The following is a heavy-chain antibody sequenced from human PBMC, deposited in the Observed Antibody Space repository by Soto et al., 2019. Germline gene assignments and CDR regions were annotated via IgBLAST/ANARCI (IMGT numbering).Heavy chain of an antibody. Sequence: SETLSLTCTVSGGSISSYYWSLLRQPPGKGLEWIGYIYYSGSTNYNPSLKSRVTISVDTSKNQFSLKLSSVTAADTAVYYCARGEYSGYGTIAVAGYLFDYWGQGTLVTVSS. V-gene: IGHV4-59*08. CDR2: IYYSGST. CDR1: GGSISSYY. D-gene: IGHD6-19*01. CDR3: ARGEYSGYGTIAVAGYLFDY. J-gene: IGHJ4*02.